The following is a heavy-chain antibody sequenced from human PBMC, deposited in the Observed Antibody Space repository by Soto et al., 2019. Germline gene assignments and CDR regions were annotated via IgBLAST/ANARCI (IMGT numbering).Heavy chain of an antibody. CDR1: ASTFRCCV. V-gene: IGHV1-18*01. J-gene: IGHJ4*02. Sequence: LKVSWQTSASTFRCCVIRSVLQAPGQGLQWMGWISTYSGNTDYAQRFQGRVTMTTDTSTSTAYMELRSLKNDDTAVYYCARNPSGSSFDYWGQGTLVTVSS. CDR2: ISTYSGNT. CDR3: ARNPSGSSFDY. D-gene: IGHD1-26*01.